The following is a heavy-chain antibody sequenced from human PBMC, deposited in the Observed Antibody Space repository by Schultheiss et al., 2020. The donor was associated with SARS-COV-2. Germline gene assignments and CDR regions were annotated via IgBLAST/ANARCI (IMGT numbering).Heavy chain of an antibody. CDR2: IYYSGST. CDR1: GGSITSYY. Sequence: SETLSLTCTVSGGSITSYYWNWIRQPPGKGLEWIGSIYYSGSTYYNPSLKSRVTISVDTSKNQFSLKLSSVTAADTAVYYCTSGSFDYWGQGTLVTVSS. CDR3: TSGSFDY. J-gene: IGHJ4*02. D-gene: IGHD3-10*01. V-gene: IGHV4-39*07.